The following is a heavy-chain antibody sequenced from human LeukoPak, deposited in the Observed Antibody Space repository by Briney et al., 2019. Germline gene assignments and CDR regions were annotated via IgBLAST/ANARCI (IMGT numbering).Heavy chain of an antibody. J-gene: IGHJ3*02. V-gene: IGHV4-34*01. CDR3: ARGSERNHFWSGSAFDI. CDR2: INHSGST. D-gene: IGHD3-3*02. Sequence: SETLSLTCAVYGGSFSGYYWSWIRQPPGKGLEWIGEINHSGSTNYNPSLKSRVTISVDTSKNQFSLKLSSVTAADTAVYYCARGSERNHFWSGSAFDIWRQGTMVTVSS. CDR1: GGSFSGYY.